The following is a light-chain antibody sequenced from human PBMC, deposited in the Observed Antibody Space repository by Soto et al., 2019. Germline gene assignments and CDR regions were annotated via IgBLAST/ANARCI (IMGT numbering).Light chain of an antibody. CDR3: QQSYSTSYT. CDR2: AAS. Sequence: DIQMTQSPSSLSASVGDRVTITCRASQSISSYLNWYQQKPGKVPNLLIYAASSLQSGVPSKFSGSGSGTDFTLTIISLQPEDFATYYCQQSYSTSYTCGQGNKLEIK. V-gene: IGKV1-39*01. J-gene: IGKJ2*01. CDR1: QSISSY.